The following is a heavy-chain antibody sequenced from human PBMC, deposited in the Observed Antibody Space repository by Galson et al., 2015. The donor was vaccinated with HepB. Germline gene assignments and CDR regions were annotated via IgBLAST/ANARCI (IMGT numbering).Heavy chain of an antibody. CDR1: GFTFSSYG. CDR2: ISYDGSNK. CDR3: AKDRTTVTTGGLY. J-gene: IGHJ4*02. Sequence: SLRLSCAASGFTFSSYGMHWVRQAPGKGLEWVAVISYDGSNKYYADSVKGRFTISRDNSKNTLYLQMNSLRAEDTAVYYCAKDRTTVTTGGLYWGQGTLVTVSS. D-gene: IGHD4-17*01. V-gene: IGHV3-30*18.